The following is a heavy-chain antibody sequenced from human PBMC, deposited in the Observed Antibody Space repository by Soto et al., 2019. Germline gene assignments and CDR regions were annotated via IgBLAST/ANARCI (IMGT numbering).Heavy chain of an antibody. CDR1: GFTFSSYG. D-gene: IGHD1-26*01. CDR2: ISYDGSNK. Sequence: PGGSLRLSCAASGFTFSSYGMHWVRQAPGKGLEWVAVISYDGSNKYYADSVKGRFTISRDNSKNTLYLQMNSLRAEDTAVYYWGKGCVDFCYYVADWGQGTRVTVSS. V-gene: IGHV3-30*18. J-gene: IGHJ4*02. CDR3: GKGCVDFCYYVAD.